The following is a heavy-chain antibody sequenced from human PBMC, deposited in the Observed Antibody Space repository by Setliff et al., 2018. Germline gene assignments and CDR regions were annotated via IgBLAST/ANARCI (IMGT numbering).Heavy chain of an antibody. CDR2: IHYSGNT. CDR3: AREGLGELSPEGFDY. J-gene: IGHJ4*02. V-gene: IGHV4-61*08. D-gene: IGHD3-16*02. CDR1: GGSISSGDYY. Sequence: PSETLSLTCTVSGGSISSGDYYWSWIRQPPGKGLEWIGYIHYSGNTNYNPSLKSRVTISVDTSKNQFSLKLTSVTAADTAVYYCAREGLGELSPEGFDYWGQGTLVTVSS.